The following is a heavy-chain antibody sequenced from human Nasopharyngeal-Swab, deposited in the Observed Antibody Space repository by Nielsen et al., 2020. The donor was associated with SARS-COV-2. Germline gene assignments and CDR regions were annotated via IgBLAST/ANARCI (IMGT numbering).Heavy chain of an antibody. V-gene: IGHV3-53*04. CDR1: GFTVSSNY. CDR2: IYSGGST. Sequence: GESLKISCAASGFTVSSNYMSWVRQAPGKGLEWVSVIYSGGSTYYADSVKGRFTISRHNSKNTLYLQMNSLRAEDTAVYYCASAGSSGYSTYWGQGTLVTVSS. D-gene: IGHD3-22*01. J-gene: IGHJ4*02. CDR3: ASAGSSGYSTY.